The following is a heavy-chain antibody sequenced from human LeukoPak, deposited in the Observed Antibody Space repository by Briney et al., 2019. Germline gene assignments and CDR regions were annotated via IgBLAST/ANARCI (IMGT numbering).Heavy chain of an antibody. D-gene: IGHD3-22*01. J-gene: IGHJ4*02. CDR1: GYTFTGYY. CDR3: ARESGYYYDSSGPDPGDY. V-gene: IGHV7-4-1*02. CDR2: INTNTGNP. Sequence: ASVKVSCKASGYTFTGYYMHWVRQAPGQGLEWMGWINTNTGNPTYAQGFTGRFVFSLDTSVSTAYLQISSLKAEDTAVYYCARESGYYYDSSGPDPGDYWGQGTLVTVSS.